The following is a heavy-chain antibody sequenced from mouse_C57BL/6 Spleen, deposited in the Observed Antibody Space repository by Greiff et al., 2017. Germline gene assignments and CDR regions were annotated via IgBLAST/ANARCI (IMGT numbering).Heavy chain of an antibody. V-gene: IGHV5-16*01. CDR3: ARESNRYFDV. J-gene: IGHJ1*03. CDR2: INYDGSST. D-gene: IGHD2-5*01. CDR1: GFTFSDYY. Sequence: EVMLVESEGGLVQPGSSMKLSCTASGFTFSDYYMAWVRQVPEKGLEWVANINYDGSSTYYLDSLKSRFIISRDNAKNILYLQMSSLKSEDTATYYCARESNRYFDVWGTGTTVTVSS.